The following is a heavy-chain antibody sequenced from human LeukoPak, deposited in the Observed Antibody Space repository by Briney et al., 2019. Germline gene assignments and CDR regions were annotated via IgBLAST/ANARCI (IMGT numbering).Heavy chain of an antibody. CDR3: ARRVGYCSSTICYAVDL. V-gene: IGHV5-51*01. CDR2: IYPGDSDT. J-gene: IGHJ5*02. CDR1: GYSFTSYR. Sequence: RGESLKISCKGSGYSFTSYRIGWVRQLPGKGLEWMGIIYPGDSDTRYSPSFQGQVTISADKSISTAYLQWSSLKASDTAMYYCARRVGYCSSTICYAVDLWGQGTLVTVSS. D-gene: IGHD2-2*01.